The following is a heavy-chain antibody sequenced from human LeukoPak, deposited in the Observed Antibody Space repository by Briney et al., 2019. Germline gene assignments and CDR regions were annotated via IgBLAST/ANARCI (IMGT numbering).Heavy chain of an antibody. V-gene: IGHV3-23*01. Sequence: GGSLRLSCAASGFTFSSYAMSWVRQAPGKGLEWVSAISGSGGSTYYADSVKGRFTISRDNSKNTLYLQMNSLRAEDTAVYYCAKDRKDSSGYFGGDYWGQGTLVTVSS. CDR3: AKDRKDSSGYFGGDY. J-gene: IGHJ4*02. D-gene: IGHD3-22*01. CDR2: ISGSGGST. CDR1: GFTFSSYA.